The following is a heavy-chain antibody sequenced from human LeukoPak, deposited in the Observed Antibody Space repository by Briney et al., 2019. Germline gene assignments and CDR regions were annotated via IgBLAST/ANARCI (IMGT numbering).Heavy chain of an antibody. Sequence: PSETLSLTCAVYGGSFGDYSWSWIRQPPGKAREWIGEIDHRESTTYNPSLKSRVTISVDTSKNQFSLKLNSVTAADTAVYYCASRMYYYYGMDVWGQGTTVIVSS. CDR2: IDHREST. CDR3: ASRMYYYYGMDV. V-gene: IGHV4-34*01. CDR1: GGSFGDYS. J-gene: IGHJ6*02.